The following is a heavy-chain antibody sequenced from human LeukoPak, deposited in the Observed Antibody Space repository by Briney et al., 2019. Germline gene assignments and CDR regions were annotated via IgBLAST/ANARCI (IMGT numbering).Heavy chain of an antibody. CDR1: GFTFSSYG. D-gene: IGHD2-2*01. V-gene: IGHV3-30*02. CDR2: IRYDGSNK. J-gene: IGHJ4*02. CDR3: AKRNANYAVDY. Sequence: GGSLRLSCAASGFTFSSYGMHWVRQAPGKGLEWVAFIRYDGSNKYYADSVKGRFTISRDNSKNTLYLQMNSLRAEDTAVYYCAKRNANYAVDYWGQGTLVTVSS.